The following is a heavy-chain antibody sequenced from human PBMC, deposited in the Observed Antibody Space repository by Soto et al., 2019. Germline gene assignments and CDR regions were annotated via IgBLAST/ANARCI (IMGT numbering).Heavy chain of an antibody. CDR2: IQSDGSSP. V-gene: IGHV3-74*01. Sequence: EVQLVESGGGLVQPGGSLRLSCVASGFTFNYYWMHWVRQAPGKGLVWVSRIQSDGSSPDYVDSVKGRFTIPRDNAKNTLYLQMNNLRAEDTAVYNCARGGDPDYWGQGTLVTVSS. CDR3: ARGGDPDY. CDR1: GFTFNYYW. J-gene: IGHJ4*02. D-gene: IGHD2-21*02.